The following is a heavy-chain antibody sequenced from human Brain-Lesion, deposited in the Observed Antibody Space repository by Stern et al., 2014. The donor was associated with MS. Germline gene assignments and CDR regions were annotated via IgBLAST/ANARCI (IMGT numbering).Heavy chain of an antibody. Sequence: QVQLQESGPGLVKPSETLSLTCTVAGGSVSSTSYAWAWIRQPPGKGLEWIGTIYYSGNTYYSPSLKSRLTISLDTSKNQVSLQLSFVTAADTAVYYCAGEEDIRYCSGGSCTGNWFDPWGQGTLVTVSS. CDR3: AGEEDIRYCSGGSCTGNWFDP. V-gene: IGHV4-39*01. D-gene: IGHD2-15*01. J-gene: IGHJ5*02. CDR1: GGSVSSTSYA. CDR2: IYYSGNT.